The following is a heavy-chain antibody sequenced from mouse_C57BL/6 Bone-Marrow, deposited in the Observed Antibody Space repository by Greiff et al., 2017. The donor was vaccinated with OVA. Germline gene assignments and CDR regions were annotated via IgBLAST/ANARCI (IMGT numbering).Heavy chain of an antibody. Sequence: EVKLVESGGGLAQPGGSLKLSCAASGFTFSDYGMAWVRQAPRKGPEWVAFISNLAYSIYYADTVTGRFTISRENAKNTLYLEMSSLRAEDTAMYYCARHGYGSSGYFDVWGTGTTVTVSS. V-gene: IGHV5-15*01. D-gene: IGHD1-1*01. CDR1: GFTFSDYG. CDR2: ISNLAYSI. CDR3: ARHGYGSSGYFDV. J-gene: IGHJ1*03.